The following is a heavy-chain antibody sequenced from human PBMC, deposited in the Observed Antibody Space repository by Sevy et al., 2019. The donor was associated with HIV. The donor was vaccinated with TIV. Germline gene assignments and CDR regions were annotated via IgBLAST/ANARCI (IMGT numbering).Heavy chain of an antibody. D-gene: IGHD3-22*01. V-gene: IGHV3-23*01. CDR2: ISRSGGSGDKT. CDR3: ARKYDSSGYFDY. J-gene: IGHJ4*02. CDR1: GFTLSSYD. Sequence: GGSLRLSCAASGFTLSSYDMNWVRQAPGKGLEWVSGISRSGGSGDKTNYADSVKGRFTISRDDSKNSLYLQLNSLRAEDTAIYYCARKYDSSGYFDYWGQGPLVTVSS.